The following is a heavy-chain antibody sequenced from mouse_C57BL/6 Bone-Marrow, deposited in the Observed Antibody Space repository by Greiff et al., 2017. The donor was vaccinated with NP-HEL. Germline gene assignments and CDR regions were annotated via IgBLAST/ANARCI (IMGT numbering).Heavy chain of an antibody. D-gene: IGHD2-5*01. V-gene: IGHV5-6*01. CDR3: ALAYYSNYVAY. Sequence: EVQLVESGGDLVKPGGSLKLSCAASGFTFSSYGMSWVRQTPDKRLEWVATISSGGSYTYYPDSVKGRFTISRDNAKNTLYLQMSSLKSEDTAMYYCALAYYSNYVAYWGQGTLVTVSA. CDR1: GFTFSSYG. J-gene: IGHJ3*01. CDR2: ISSGGSYT.